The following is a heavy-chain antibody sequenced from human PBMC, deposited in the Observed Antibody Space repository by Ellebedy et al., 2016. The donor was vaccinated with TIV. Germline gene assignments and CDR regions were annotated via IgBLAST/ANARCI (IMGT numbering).Heavy chain of an antibody. CDR1: GFTFSRDG. D-gene: IGHD3-3*01. J-gene: IGHJ5*02. CDR2: IWNDGSKK. Sequence: PGGSLRLSCAASGFTFSRDGMHWVRQAPGKGLEWVAVIWNDGSKKYYADSVKGRFTISRDNCKNTLYLQMNSLRTEDTAVYYCARDWGGYFDPWGQGTLVTVSS. V-gene: IGHV3-33*01. CDR3: ARDWGGYFDP.